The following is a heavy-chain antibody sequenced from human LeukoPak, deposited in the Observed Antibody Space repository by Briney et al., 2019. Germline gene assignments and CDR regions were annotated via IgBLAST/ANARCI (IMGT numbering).Heavy chain of an antibody. V-gene: IGHV1-46*01. J-gene: IGHJ6*02. Sequence: ASVKVSCKASGYTFTSYYVHGVRQTPGQGLECMGIINPSGGSTSYAQKFQGRVTMTRDTSTSTVYMELSSLRSEDTAVYYCARDRDYDSSGYPSYGMDVWGQGTTVTVSS. CDR2: INPSGGST. CDR3: ARDRDYDSSGYPSYGMDV. D-gene: IGHD3-22*01. CDR1: GYTFTSYY.